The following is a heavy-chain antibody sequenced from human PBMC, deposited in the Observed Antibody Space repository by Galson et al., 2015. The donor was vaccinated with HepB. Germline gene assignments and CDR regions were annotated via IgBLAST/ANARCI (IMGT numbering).Heavy chain of an antibody. CDR1: GYTFTSYY. CDR2: INPSGGST. J-gene: IGHJ5*02. V-gene: IGHV1-46*01. Sequence: SVKVSCKASGYTFTSYYMHWVRQAPGQGLEWMGIINPSGGSTSYAQKFQGRVTMTRDTSTSTVYMELSSLRSEDTAVYYCARDRKRGRGVTGWFDPWGQGTLVTVSS. D-gene: IGHD3-10*01. CDR3: ARDRKRGRGVTGWFDP.